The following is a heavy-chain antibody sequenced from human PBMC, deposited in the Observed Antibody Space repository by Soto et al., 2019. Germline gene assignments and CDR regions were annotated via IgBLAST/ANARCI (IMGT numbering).Heavy chain of an antibody. CDR2: ISSSSSYI. J-gene: IGHJ4*02. CDR3: ARDSYRHYDFWSGYYPSDY. V-gene: IGHV3-21*01. Sequence: GGSLRLSCAASGFTFSSYSMNWVRQAPGKGLEWVSSISSSSSYIYYADSVKGRFTISRDNAKNSLYLQMNSLRAEDTAVYYCARDSYRHYDFWSGYYPSDYWGQGTLVTVSS. D-gene: IGHD3-3*01. CDR1: GFTFSSYS.